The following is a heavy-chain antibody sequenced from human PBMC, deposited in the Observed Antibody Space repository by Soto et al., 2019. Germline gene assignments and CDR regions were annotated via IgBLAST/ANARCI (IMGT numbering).Heavy chain of an antibody. V-gene: IGHV1-69*12. J-gene: IGHJ6*02. CDR3: AREIDGYYGMDV. Sequence: QVQLVQSGAEVKKPGSSVQVSCKASGGTFSTDSISWVRQAPGQGLEWMGGIIPMVGTANNAQKFQGRVTITADESTSTAYMELSSLRSEDTAVYFCAREIDGYYGMDVWGQWTTVTVAS. CDR1: GGTFSTDS. CDR2: IIPMVGTA.